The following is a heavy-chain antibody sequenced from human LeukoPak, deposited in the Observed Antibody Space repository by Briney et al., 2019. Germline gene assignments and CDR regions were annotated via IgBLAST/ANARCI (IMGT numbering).Heavy chain of an antibody. Sequence: ASVKVSCKASGYTFTSYDINWVRQATGQGLEWMGWMNPNSGNTGYAQKFQGRVTITRNTSISTAYMELSRLRSDDMAVYYCAREGDCSSTSCQAWFDPWGQGTLVTVSS. CDR3: AREGDCSSTSCQAWFDP. J-gene: IGHJ5*02. CDR1: GYTFTSYD. V-gene: IGHV1-8*03. CDR2: MNPNSGNT. D-gene: IGHD2-2*01.